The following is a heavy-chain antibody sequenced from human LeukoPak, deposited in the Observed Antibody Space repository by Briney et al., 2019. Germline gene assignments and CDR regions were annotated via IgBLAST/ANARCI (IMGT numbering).Heavy chain of an antibody. CDR2: VTSGGST. CDR3: AKGTKGYCSGGSCYHFDY. CDR1: GFTFSSYA. V-gene: IGHV3-23*01. J-gene: IGHJ4*02. Sequence: EGSLRLSCAPSGFTFSSYAMSWVRQAPGKGLEWVSSVTSGGSTNYADSVKGRFTTSRDNSKNTLYLQMNSLRAEDTAVYYCAKGTKGYCSGGSCYHFDYWGQGTLVTVSS. D-gene: IGHD2-15*01.